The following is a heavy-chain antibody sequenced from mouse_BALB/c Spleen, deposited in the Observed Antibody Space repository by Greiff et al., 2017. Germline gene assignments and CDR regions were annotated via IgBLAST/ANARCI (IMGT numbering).Heavy chain of an antibody. V-gene: IGHV5-12-1*01. CDR1: GFAFSSYD. CDR2: ISSGGGST. CDR3: ARRYVGYWYFDV. Sequence: EVQGVESGGGLVKPGGSLKLSCAASGFAFSSYDMSWVRQTPEKRLEWVAYISSGGGSTYYPDTVKGRFTISRDNAKNTLYLQMSSLKSEDTAMYYCARRYVGYWYFDVWGAGTTVTVSS. J-gene: IGHJ1*01. D-gene: IGHD2-14*01.